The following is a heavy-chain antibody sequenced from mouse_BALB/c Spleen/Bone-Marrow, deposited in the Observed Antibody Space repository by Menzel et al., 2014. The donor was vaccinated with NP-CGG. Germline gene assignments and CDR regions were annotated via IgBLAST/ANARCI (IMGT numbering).Heavy chain of an antibody. CDR3: ARLTTAVPYDY. J-gene: IGHJ2*01. V-gene: IGHV1-7*01. Sequence: QVQPKQSGAELAKPGASVKMSCKASGYTFTSYWMHWVKQRPGQGLEWIGYINPSTGYTEYDQKFKDKATLTADKSSSTAYMQLSSLTSEDSAVYYCARLTTAVPYDYWGQGTTLTVSS. D-gene: IGHD1-2*01. CDR2: INPSTGYT. CDR1: GYTFTSYW.